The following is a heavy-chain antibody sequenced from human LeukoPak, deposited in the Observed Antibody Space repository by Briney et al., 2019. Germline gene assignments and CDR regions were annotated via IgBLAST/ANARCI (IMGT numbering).Heavy chain of an antibody. V-gene: IGHV3-30*01. D-gene: IGHD2-15*01. CDR2: ISYDGSNK. Sequence: GGSLRLSCAASGFTFSSYAMHWVRQAPGKGLEWVAVISYDGSNKYYADSVKGRFTISRDNSKNTLYLQMNSLRAEDTAVYYCARAGVVVVAATRYYYYYYMDVWGKGTTVTVSS. CDR3: ARAGVVVVAATRYYYYYYMDV. CDR1: GFTFSSYA. J-gene: IGHJ6*03.